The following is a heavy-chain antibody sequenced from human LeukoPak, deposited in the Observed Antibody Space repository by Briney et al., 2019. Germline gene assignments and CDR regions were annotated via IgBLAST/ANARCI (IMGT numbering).Heavy chain of an antibody. V-gene: IGHV3-30-3*01. Sequence: GGSLRLSCAASGFTFSSYAMHWVRQAPGKGLEWVAVMSYDGSNKYYADSVKGRFTISRDNSKNTLYLQMNSLRAEDTAVYYCARSSSTSSTRFDPWGQGTLVTVSS. CDR2: MSYDGSNK. CDR3: ARSSSTSSTRFDP. J-gene: IGHJ5*02. D-gene: IGHD2-2*01. CDR1: GFTFSSYA.